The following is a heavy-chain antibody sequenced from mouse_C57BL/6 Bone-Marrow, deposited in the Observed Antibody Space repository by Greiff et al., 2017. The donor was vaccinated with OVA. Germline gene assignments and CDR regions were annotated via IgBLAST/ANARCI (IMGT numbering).Heavy chain of an antibody. CDR1: GYAFSSYW. CDR3: ARTTVVDY. V-gene: IGHV1-80*01. J-gene: IGHJ2*01. CDR2: IYPGDGDT. Sequence: LQQSGASVKISCKASGYAFSSYWMNWVKQRPGKGLEWIGQIYPGDGDTNYNGKFKGKATLTADKSSSTAYMQLSSLTSEDSAVYFCARTTVVDYWGQGTTLTVSS. D-gene: IGHD1-1*01.